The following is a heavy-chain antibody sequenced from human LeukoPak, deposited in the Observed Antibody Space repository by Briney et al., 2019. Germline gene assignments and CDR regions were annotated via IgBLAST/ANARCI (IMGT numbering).Heavy chain of an antibody. D-gene: IGHD5-18*01. V-gene: IGHV3-66*02. J-gene: IGHJ6*03. CDR2: IYSSGST. Sequence: GGSLRLSCAVSGFTVSSNYMSWVRQAPGKGLEWVSVIYSSGSTYYADSVKGRFTISRDNSKNTLYLQMNSLRAEDTAVYYCARGADTAKGYYYYMDVWGKGTTVTVSS. CDR1: GFTVSSNY. CDR3: ARGADTAKGYYYYMDV.